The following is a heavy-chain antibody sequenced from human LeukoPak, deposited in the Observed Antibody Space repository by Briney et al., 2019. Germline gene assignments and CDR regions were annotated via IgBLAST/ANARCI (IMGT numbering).Heavy chain of an antibody. V-gene: IGHV3-74*01. CDR2: INGDGRNI. CDR1: GFTFSSYW. J-gene: IGHJ6*02. Sequence: GGSLRLSCVASGFTFSSYWMHWVRQDPRKGLVWVSRINGDGRNINYADSVRGRFTIFRDNAKNTLYLQMNTLRVEDTAVYYCTRDLMDYDVSTGLHHYYMDVWGQGTTVTVSS. CDR3: TRDLMDYDVSTGLHHYYMDV. D-gene: IGHD3-9*01.